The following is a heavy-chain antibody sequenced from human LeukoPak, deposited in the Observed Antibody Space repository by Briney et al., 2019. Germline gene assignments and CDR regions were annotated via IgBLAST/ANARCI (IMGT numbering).Heavy chain of an antibody. V-gene: IGHV3-53*01. J-gene: IGHJ5*02. CDR2: IYSGGHT. Sequence: GGSLRLSCAASGFTFGSCWMNWVRQAPGKGLEWVSVIYSGGHTYYADSVKGRFTISRDISKNTLYLQMNSLRAEDTAVYYCARGITGTNNWFDPWGQGALVTVSS. CDR1: GFTFGSCW. D-gene: IGHD1-7*01. CDR3: ARGITGTNNWFDP.